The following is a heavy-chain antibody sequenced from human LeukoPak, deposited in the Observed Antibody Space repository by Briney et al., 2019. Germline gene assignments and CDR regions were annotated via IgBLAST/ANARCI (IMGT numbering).Heavy chain of an antibody. CDR2: ISYDGSNK. CDR1: GFTFNSYE. D-gene: IGHD6-6*01. Sequence: PGGSLRLSCAASGFTFNSYEMHWVRQAPSKGLEWVAVISYDGSNKYYADFVKGRFTFSRDNSKNTVHLQMNSLRAEDTAVYYCARGRSRERAYGMDVWGPGTTVTVSS. V-gene: IGHV3-30-3*01. CDR3: ARGRSRERAYGMDV. J-gene: IGHJ6*02.